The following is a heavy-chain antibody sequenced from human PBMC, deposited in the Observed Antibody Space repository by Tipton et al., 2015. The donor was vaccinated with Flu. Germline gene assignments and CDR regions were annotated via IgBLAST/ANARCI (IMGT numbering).Heavy chain of an antibody. Sequence: QVQLVQSGAEVKKPGASVKVSCRISGHTLTAFSMHWVRQAPGRGLEWVGGTDPEDGELMFAHKFQGRLSVTEDIPTQTAYMELTSLTSEDTAIYYCTIAMGDWGNWFAPWGQGTLVTVSS. D-gene: IGHD2-21*02. J-gene: IGHJ5*02. CDR2: TDPEDGEL. CDR3: TIAMGDWGNWFAP. V-gene: IGHV1-24*01. CDR1: GHTLTAFS.